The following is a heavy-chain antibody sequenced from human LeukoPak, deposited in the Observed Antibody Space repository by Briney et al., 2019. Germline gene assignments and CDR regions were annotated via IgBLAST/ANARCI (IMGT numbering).Heavy chain of an antibody. CDR2: INPNSGGT. Sequence: ASVKVSCKASGYTFTGYYLHWVRQAPGQGLEWMGWINPNSGGTNYAQTFQGRVTMTRDTSISTAYMELNRLRSDDTAVYYCAREGVTVTSANAFDIWGQGTMVTVSS. J-gene: IGHJ3*02. V-gene: IGHV1-2*02. CDR1: GYTFTGYY. D-gene: IGHD4-17*01. CDR3: AREGVTVTSANAFDI.